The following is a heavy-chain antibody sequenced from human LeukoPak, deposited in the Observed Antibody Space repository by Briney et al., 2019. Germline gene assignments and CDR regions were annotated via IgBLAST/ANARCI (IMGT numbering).Heavy chain of an antibody. CDR1: GFTFSSYA. J-gene: IGHJ6*02. CDR3: APRDIVVVPAARYVMDV. CDR2: ISGSGGST. Sequence: GGSLRLSCAASGFTFSSYAMSWVRQAPGKGLEWVSAISGSGGSTYYADSVKGRFTISRDNSKNTLYLQMNSLRAEDTAVYYCAPRDIVVVPAARYVMDVGGQGTTVTVSS. V-gene: IGHV3-23*01. D-gene: IGHD2-2*01.